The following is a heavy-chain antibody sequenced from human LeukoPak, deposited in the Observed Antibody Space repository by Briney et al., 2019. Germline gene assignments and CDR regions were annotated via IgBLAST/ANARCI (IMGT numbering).Heavy chain of an antibody. J-gene: IGHJ4*02. V-gene: IGHV4-30-4*08. D-gene: IGHD2-2*02. CDR2: IYYSGST. CDR3: ARGGIPRLVY. CDR1: GGSISSGGYY. Sequence: SETLSLTCTVSGGSISSGGYYWGWIRQPPGKGLEWIGYIYYSGSTYYNPSLKSRVTISVDTSKNQFSLKLSSVTAADTAVYYCARGGIPRLVYWGQGTLVTVSS.